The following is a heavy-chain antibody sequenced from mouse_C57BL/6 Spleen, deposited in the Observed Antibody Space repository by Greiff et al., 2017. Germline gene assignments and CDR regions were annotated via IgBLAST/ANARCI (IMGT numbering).Heavy chain of an antibody. V-gene: IGHV1-59*01. CDR3: ARGGGDDEAYYFDY. D-gene: IGHD2-13*01. J-gene: IGHJ2*01. CDR1: GYTFTSYW. CDR2: IDPSDSYT. Sequence: VQLQQPGAELVRPGTSVKLSCKASGYTFTSYWMHWVKQRPGQGLEWRGVIDPSDSYTNYNQKFKGKATLTVDTASSTAYMQLSSLTSEDSAVYYCARGGGDDEAYYFDYWGQGTTLTVSS.